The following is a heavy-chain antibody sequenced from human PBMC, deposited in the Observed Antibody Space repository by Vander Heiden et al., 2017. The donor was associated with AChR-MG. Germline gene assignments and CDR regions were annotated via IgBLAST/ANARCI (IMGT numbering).Heavy chain of an antibody. D-gene: IGHD2-21*02. CDR1: GFTFSSYS. CDR2: ISSSSSYI. V-gene: IGHV3-21*01. Sequence: EVQLVESGGGLVKPGGSLRLSCAASGFTFSSYSMNWVRQDPGKGLEWVSSISSSSSYIYYADSVKGGFTISRDNAKNSLYLQMNNLRAEDTAVYYCARGQKVVTATDDAFDIWGQGTMVTVSS. J-gene: IGHJ3*02. CDR3: ARGQKVVTATDDAFDI.